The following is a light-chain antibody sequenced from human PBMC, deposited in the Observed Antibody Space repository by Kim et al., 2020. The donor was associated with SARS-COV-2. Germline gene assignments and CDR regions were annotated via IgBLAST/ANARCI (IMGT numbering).Light chain of an antibody. V-gene: IGKV3-20*01. CDR2: GAS. CDR1: QSVSSSY. Sequence: EIVLTQSPGTLSLSPGERATLSCRASQSVSSSYLAWYQQKPGQAPRLLIYGASSRATGIPDRFSGSGSGTDFTLTISRLEPEDFAVYYCQQYGSSPPMTFGQETKVDIK. CDR3: QQYGSSPPMT. J-gene: IGKJ1*01.